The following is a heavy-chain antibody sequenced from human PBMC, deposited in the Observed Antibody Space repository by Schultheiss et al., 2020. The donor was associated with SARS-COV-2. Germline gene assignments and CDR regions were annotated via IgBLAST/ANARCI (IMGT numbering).Heavy chain of an antibody. CDR1: GFTFSSYW. V-gene: IGHV3-74*01. Sequence: GGSLRLSCAASGFTFSSYWMHWVRQAPGKGLVWVSRINSDGSSTSYADSVKGRFTISRDNAKNTLYLQMNSLRAEDTAVYYCARDVVPAAIYYYYGMDVWGQGTTVTVSS. CDR3: ARDVVPAAIYYYYGMDV. CDR2: INSDGSST. J-gene: IGHJ6*02. D-gene: IGHD2-2*01.